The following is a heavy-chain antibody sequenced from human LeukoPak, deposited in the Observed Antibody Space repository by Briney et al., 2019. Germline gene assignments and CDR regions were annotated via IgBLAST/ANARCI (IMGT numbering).Heavy chain of an antibody. CDR3: ARDFRSQFYYYGMDV. Sequence: GRSLRLSCAASGFTFNSYAMHWVRQAPGKGLEWVAVISYDGSNKYYADSVKGRFTISRDNSKNTLYLQMNSLRAEDTAVYYCARDFRSQFYYYGMDVWGQGTTVTVSS. D-gene: IGHD3-10*01. V-gene: IGHV3-30-3*01. J-gene: IGHJ6*02. CDR2: ISYDGSNK. CDR1: GFTFNSYA.